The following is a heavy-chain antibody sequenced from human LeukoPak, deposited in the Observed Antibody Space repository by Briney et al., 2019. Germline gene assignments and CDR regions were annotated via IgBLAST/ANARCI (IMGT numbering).Heavy chain of an antibody. CDR3: AKDPRASSAYYYDRLGY. J-gene: IGHJ4*02. CDR1: GFTFSTYA. V-gene: IGHV3-23*01. Sequence: PGGSLRLSCAASGFTFSTYAMTWFRQAPGKGLEWVSAISGSGGSTYYADSVKGRFTISRDNSKSTLNLQMNSLRVEDTAVYYCAKDPRASSAYYYDRLGYWGQGTLVTVSS. CDR2: ISGSGGST. D-gene: IGHD3-22*01.